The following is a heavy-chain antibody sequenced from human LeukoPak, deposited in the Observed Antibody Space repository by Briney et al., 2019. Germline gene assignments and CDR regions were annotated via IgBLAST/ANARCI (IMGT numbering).Heavy chain of an antibody. J-gene: IGHJ6*03. Sequence: ASVKVSCKASGYTFAAYYMYWVRQAPGQGLEWMGWIRPNSGGTNYTQKFQGRVTMTRDTSINTAYMELSRLTSDDTAVYYCARATYYYDSSGYHAYYYYYYMDVWGKGTTVTVSS. CDR3: ARATYYYDSSGYHAYYYYYYMDV. CDR2: IRPNSGGT. V-gene: IGHV1-2*02. D-gene: IGHD3-22*01. CDR1: GYTFAAYY.